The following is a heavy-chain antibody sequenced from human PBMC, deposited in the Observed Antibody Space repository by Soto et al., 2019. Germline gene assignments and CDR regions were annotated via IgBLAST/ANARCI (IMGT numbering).Heavy chain of an antibody. CDR2: IYYSGST. V-gene: IGHV4-59*01. CDR3: ARDRDGGYGDY. Sequence: SETLSLTCTVSGGSISSYYWSWIRQPPGKGLEWIGYIYYSGSTNYNPSLKSRVTISVDTSKNQFSLKLSSVTAADTAVYYCARDRDGGYGDYWGQGTLVTVSS. D-gene: IGHD5-12*01. CDR1: GGSISSYY. J-gene: IGHJ4*02.